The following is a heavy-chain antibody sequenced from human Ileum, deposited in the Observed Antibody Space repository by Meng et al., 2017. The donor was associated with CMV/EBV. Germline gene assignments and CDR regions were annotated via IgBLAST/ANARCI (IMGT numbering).Heavy chain of an antibody. V-gene: IGHV3-30*02. Sequence: GESLKISCTGSGFTFGNYAMHWVRQAPGKGLEWVAYIRHDSNDKYNGDSVKGRFTISRDNSKKMVYMQMNSHRLEDTAIYYCAKGGATKDLDYWGQGTLVTVSS. J-gene: IGHJ4*02. CDR2: IRHDSNDK. CDR3: AKGGATKDLDY. D-gene: IGHD1-26*01. CDR1: GFTFGNYA.